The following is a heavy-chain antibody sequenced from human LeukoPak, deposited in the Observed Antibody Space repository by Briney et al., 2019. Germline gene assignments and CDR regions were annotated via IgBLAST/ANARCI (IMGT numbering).Heavy chain of an antibody. J-gene: IGHJ4*02. V-gene: IGHV3-7*01. CDR2: IKTDGSES. D-gene: IGHD3-10*01. CDR3: ARHGVYCFDC. Sequence: GGSLRLSCAASGFTFSNYWMGWLRQTPGKGLEWVANIKTDGSESYYVDSVKGRFAISRDNAKNSVFLQMNSLRAEDTALYYCARHGVYCFDCWGQGTLVTASS. CDR1: GFTFSNYW.